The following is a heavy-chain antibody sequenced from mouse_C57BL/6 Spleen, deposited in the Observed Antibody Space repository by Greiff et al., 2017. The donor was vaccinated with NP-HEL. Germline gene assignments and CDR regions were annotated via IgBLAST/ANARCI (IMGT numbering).Heavy chain of an antibody. CDR1: GYSITSGYY. V-gene: IGHV3-6*01. Sequence: DVHLVESGPGLVKPSQSLSLTCSVTGYSITSGYYWNWIRQFPGNKLEWMGYISYDGSNNYNPSLKNRISITRDTSKNQFFLKLNSVTTEDTATYYCARDYGYSYYYAMDYWGQGTSVTVSS. J-gene: IGHJ4*01. CDR3: ARDYGYSYYYAMDY. D-gene: IGHD2-2*01. CDR2: ISYDGSN.